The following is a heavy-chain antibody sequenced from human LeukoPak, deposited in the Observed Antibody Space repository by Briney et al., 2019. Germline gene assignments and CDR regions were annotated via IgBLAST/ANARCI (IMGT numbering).Heavy chain of an antibody. CDR1: GFTFGSYA. J-gene: IGHJ5*02. CDR3: ATSGSGSYYRT. V-gene: IGHV3-23*01. Sequence: QAGGSLRLSCAASGFTFGSYAMSWVRQAPGKGLEWVSAISGSGSSTYYADSVTGRFTISSDNSKTTVYLQMNSLRAEDTAVYYCATSGSGSYYRTWGQGTLVTVSS. D-gene: IGHD3-10*01. CDR2: ISGSGSST.